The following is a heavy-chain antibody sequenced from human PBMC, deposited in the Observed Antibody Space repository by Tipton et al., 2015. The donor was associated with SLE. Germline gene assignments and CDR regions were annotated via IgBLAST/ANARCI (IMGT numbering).Heavy chain of an antibody. J-gene: IGHJ5*02. Sequence: TLSLTCSVSGDSMSSYCWSWIRQSPGKGLEWIGYVYDRGTTNYNPSVMNRVVISLDRSENQVSLRLTSVTAADAGVYFCARDRHDFWARVLSEEINWFAPWGQGPRVIVS. CDR1: GDSMSSYC. V-gene: IGHV4-59*01. D-gene: IGHD3-3*01. CDR2: VYDRGTT. CDR3: ARDRHDFWARVLSEEINWFAP.